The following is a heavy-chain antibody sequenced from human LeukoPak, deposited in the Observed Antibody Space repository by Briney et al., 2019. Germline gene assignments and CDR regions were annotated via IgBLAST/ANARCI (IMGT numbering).Heavy chain of an antibody. V-gene: IGHV1-2*02. CDR2: INPNSGGT. Sequence: GASVKVSSKASGYTFTGYYMHWVRQAPGQGLEWMGWINPNSGGTNYAQKFQGRVTMTRDTSISTAYMELSRLRSDDTAVYYCARCVGGSCYSGADYWGQGTLVTVSS. J-gene: IGHJ4*02. CDR1: GYTFTGYY. D-gene: IGHD2-15*01. CDR3: ARCVGGSCYSGADY.